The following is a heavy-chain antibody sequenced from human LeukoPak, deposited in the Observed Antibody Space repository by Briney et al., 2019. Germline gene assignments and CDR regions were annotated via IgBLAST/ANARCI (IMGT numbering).Heavy chain of an antibody. V-gene: IGHV4-39*07. D-gene: IGHD3-16*01. CDR1: GGSISSSSYY. CDR3: ARGEGRYVYYYYYMDV. J-gene: IGHJ6*03. CDR2: IYYSGST. Sequence: SETLSLTCTVSGGSISSSSYYWGWIRQPPGKGLEWIGSIYYSGSTYYNPSLKSRVTISVDTSKNQFSLKLSSVTAADTAVYYCARGEGRYVYYYYYMDVWGKGTTVTVSS.